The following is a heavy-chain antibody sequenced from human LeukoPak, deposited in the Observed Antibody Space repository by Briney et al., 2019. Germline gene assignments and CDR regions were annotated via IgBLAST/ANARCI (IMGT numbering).Heavy chain of an antibody. CDR2: LDPSGSQK. D-gene: IGHD7-27*01. J-gene: IGHJ4*02. Sequence: GGSLRLSCAASGFTFNSYEMSWVRQAPGKGLEWVANLDPSGSQKRYVDSVKGRFTISRDNPGTSLFLEMNSLRAEDTAIYYCAIWASDNYWGQGTLVTVSS. V-gene: IGHV3-7*01. CDR3: AIWASDNY. CDR1: GFTFNSYE.